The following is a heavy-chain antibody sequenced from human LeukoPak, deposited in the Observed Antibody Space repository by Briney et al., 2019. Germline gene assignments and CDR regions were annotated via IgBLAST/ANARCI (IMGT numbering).Heavy chain of an antibody. CDR1: GGSISGYC. D-gene: IGHD3-10*01. Sequence: SETLSLTCTVSGGSISGYCWNWIRQPPGKGLEWIGCIYYSGATSYNSSLKSRVTISLDTSKNQFSLKLSSVTAADTAVYYCARSYTYGSTFDSWGQGALVTVSS. CDR2: IYYSGAT. V-gene: IGHV4-59*01. CDR3: ARSYTYGSTFDS. J-gene: IGHJ4*02.